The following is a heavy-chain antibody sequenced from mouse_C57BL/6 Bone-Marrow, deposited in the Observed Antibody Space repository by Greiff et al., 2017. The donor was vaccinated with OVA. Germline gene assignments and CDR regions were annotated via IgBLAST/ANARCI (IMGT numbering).Heavy chain of an antibody. D-gene: IGHD1-1*01. J-gene: IGHJ3*01. Sequence: EVKVEESGGGLVKPGGSLKLSCAASGFTFSSYTMSWVRQTPEKRLEWVATISGGGGNTYYPDSVKGRFTISGDNAKNTLYLQMSSLRSEDTALYYCARQGYYGSRAYWGQGTLVTVSA. V-gene: IGHV5-9*01. CDR2: ISGGGGNT. CDR3: ARQGYYGSRAY. CDR1: GFTFSSYT.